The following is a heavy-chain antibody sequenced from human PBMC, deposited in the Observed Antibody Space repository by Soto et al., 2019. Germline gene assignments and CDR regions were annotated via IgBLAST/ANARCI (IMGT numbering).Heavy chain of an antibody. Sequence: GGSLRLSCAASGFTFSSYAMSWVRQAPGKGLEWVSAISGSGGSTYYADSVKGRFTISRDNSKNTLYLQMNSLRAEDTAVYYCEKQIDYDSSCQTKTGFWGQGTLVTVSS. D-gene: IGHD3-22*01. CDR1: GFTFSSYA. V-gene: IGHV3-23*01. CDR3: EKQIDYDSSCQTKTGF. J-gene: IGHJ4*02. CDR2: ISGSGGST.